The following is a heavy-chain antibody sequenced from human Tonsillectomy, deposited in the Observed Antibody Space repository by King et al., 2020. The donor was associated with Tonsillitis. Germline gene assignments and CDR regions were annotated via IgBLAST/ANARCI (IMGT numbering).Heavy chain of an antibody. Sequence: VQLVESGGGLVQPGGSLRLSCVASGFTFSNYWMSWVRQAPGKGLEWVANIKQDGSEKYYVDSVKGRFTISRDNAKNSLYLQMNSLRVEDTAVYYCARASVTTYYDGSETLIACFRDYWGQGALVTVSS. CDR1: GFTFSNYW. CDR2: IKQDGSEK. J-gene: IGHJ4*02. CDR3: ARASVTTYYDGSETLIACFRDY. D-gene: IGHD3-10*01. V-gene: IGHV3-7*01.